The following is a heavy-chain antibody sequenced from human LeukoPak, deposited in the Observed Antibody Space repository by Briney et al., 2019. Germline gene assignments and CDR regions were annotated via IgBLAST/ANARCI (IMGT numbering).Heavy chain of an antibody. D-gene: IGHD6-19*01. CDR2: INTDGRST. CDR1: GFTFSDYW. Sequence: GGSLRLSCAASGFTFSDYWVHWVRQVPGKGLVWVSRINTDGRSTIYADSVKGRFTISRDNAKNTLYLQMNSLRGEDTGVYYCGRDESVSGPTNFDFWGQGTLVTVSS. V-gene: IGHV3-74*01. CDR3: GRDESVSGPTNFDF. J-gene: IGHJ4*02.